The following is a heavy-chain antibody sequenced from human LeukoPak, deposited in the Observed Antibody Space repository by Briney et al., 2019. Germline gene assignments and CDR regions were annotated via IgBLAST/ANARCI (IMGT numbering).Heavy chain of an antibody. CDR1: GGSISSYH. CDR3: ATEYYYGSGSYHNFYYFDY. V-gene: IGHV4-4*07. CDR2: IYTSGST. J-gene: IGHJ4*02. D-gene: IGHD3-10*01. Sequence: PSETLSLTCAVSGGSISSYHWSWIRQPAGKGLEWIGRIYTSGSTNYNPSLKSRVTMSVDTSKNQFSLKLSSVTAADTAVYYCATEYYYGSGSYHNFYYFDYWGQGTLVTVSS.